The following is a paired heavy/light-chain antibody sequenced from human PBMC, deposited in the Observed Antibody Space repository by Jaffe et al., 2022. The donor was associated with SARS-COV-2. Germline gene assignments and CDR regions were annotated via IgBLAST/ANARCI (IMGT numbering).Heavy chain of an antibody. V-gene: IGHV3-23*04. CDR3: TRGDGEHGSAFGLVYMDV. Sequence: VESGGGLVQPGGSLRLSCVASGFSNYDMTWVRQAPGKGLEWVSGITSGDRKYYTDSVRGRFTVSRDHVKNTFYLQMNSLRADDTARYYCTRGDGEHGSAFGLVYMDVWGKGTTVTVSS. D-gene: IGHD2-15*01. CDR2: ITSGDRK. CDR1: GFSNYD. J-gene: IGHJ6*03.
Light chain of an antibody. CDR3: QQHYSLPLT. CDR1: QSVLYNSNKKDY. Sequence: DIVMTQSPDSLAVSLGERATINCKSSQSVLYNSNKKDYLAWYQHKPGQPPKLLIYWASTRESGVPDRFSGSGSGTDFTLTISSVQAEDVAIYYCQQHYSLPLTFGGGTKVEIK. CDR2: WAS. J-gene: IGKJ4*01. V-gene: IGKV4-1*01.